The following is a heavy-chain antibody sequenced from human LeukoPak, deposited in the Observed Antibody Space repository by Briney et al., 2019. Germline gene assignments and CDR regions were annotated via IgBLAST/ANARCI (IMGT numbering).Heavy chain of an antibody. D-gene: IGHD7-27*01. J-gene: IGHJ3*02. CDR3: ARAELGRAAFDI. CDR1: GFTFSSYG. V-gene: IGHV3-33*01. CDR2: IWYDGSNK. Sequence: AGGSLRLSCAASGFTFSSYGMHWVRQAPGKGLEWVAVIWYDGSNKYYADSVKGRFTISRDNSKNTLYLQMNSLRAEDTAVYYCARAELGRAAFDIWGQGTMVTVSS.